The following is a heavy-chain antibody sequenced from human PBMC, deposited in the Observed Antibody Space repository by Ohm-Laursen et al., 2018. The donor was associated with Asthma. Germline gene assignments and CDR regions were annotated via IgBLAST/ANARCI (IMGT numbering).Heavy chain of an antibody. CDR2: IHYSGSN. V-gene: IGHV4-39*07. CDR3: ARDGRLRGSFDY. J-gene: IGHJ4*02. Sequence: SETLSLTCTVSGGSISSSSYYWGWIRQPPGKGLEWIGNIHYSGSNIYNPSLESRLSISVDTSKNQFSLNLSSVTAADTALYYCARDGRLRGSFDYWGQGTLVTVSS. D-gene: IGHD3-10*01. CDR1: GGSISSSSYY.